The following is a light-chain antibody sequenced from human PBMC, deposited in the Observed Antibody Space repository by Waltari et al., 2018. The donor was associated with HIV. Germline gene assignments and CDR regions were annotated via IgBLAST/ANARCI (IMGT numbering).Light chain of an antibody. CDR1: QSVSSSS. Sequence: EIVLTQSPGTLSVSQGDRATLSCRASQSVSSSSLAWYQHTPGQAPRLLIYGASNRATGIPDRFSGSGSVTDFILTISRLEPEDFAVYYCQQYGSSPITFGQGTRRESK. CDR2: GAS. CDR3: QQYGSSPIT. V-gene: IGKV3-20*01. J-gene: IGKJ5*01.